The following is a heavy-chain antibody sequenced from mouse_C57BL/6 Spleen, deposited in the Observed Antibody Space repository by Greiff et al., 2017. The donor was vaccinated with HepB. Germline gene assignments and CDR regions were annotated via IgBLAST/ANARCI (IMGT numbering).Heavy chain of an antibody. V-gene: IGHV1-54*01. Sequence: VKLQESGAELVRPGTSVKVSCKASGYAFTNYLIEWVKQRPGQGLEWIGVINPGSGGTNYNEKFKGKATLTADKSSSTAYMQLSSLTSEDSAVYFCARERADWYFDVWGTGTTVTVSS. CDR2: INPGSGGT. J-gene: IGHJ1*03. CDR3: ARERADWYFDV. CDR1: GYAFTNYL.